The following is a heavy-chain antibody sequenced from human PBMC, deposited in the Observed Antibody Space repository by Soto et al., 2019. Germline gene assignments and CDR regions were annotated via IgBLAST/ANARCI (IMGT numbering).Heavy chain of an antibody. Sequence: ETLSLTCTGSVGSISSYYWSWIRQPPGTGLEWIGYIYYSGSTNYNPSLKSRVTISVDTSKNQFSLKLSSVTAADTAVYYCARSLTMVRMGDRAQKIDSLEPWRQATLATVAS. J-gene: IGHJ5*02. D-gene: IGHD3-10*01. CDR3: ARSLTMVRMGDRAQKIDSLEP. V-gene: IGHV4-59*01. CDR2: IYYSGST. CDR1: VGSISSYY.